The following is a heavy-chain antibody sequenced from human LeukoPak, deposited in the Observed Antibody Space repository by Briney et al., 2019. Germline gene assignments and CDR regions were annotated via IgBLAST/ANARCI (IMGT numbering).Heavy chain of an antibody. CDR3: ARDREQGSGWEKFDY. V-gene: IGHV1-2*02. J-gene: IGHJ4*02. CDR1: GYTFTGYY. CDR2: INPNSDGT. Sequence: ASVKVSCKASGYTFTGYYMHWVRQAPGQGLEWMGWINPNSDGTNYAQKFQGRVTMTRDTSISTAYMELSSLRSDDTAVYYCARDREQGSGWEKFDYWGQETLVTVSS. D-gene: IGHD6-19*01.